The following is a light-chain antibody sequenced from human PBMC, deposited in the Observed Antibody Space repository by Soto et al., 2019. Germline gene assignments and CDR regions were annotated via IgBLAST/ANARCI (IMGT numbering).Light chain of an antibody. CDR2: EVT. CDR1: RSDVGAYNY. V-gene: IGLV2-14*01. Sequence: QSVLTQPASVSGSPGQSSAISFTGTRSDVGAYNYVSWYQQHPGKAPKLMISEVTNRPSGVSDRFSGSKSGNTASLTISGLQAEDEADYYCSSFTSRFTFVFGTGTKVTVL. J-gene: IGLJ1*01. CDR3: SSFTSRFTFV.